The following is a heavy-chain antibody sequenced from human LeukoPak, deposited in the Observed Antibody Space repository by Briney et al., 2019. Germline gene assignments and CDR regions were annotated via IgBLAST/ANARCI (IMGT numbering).Heavy chain of an antibody. CDR1: GGSISSDY. J-gene: IGHJ6*01. Sequence: TETLSLTCTVSGGSISSDYWSWIRQPPGKGLEWIGYIYYSGSTSYNPSLKSRVTISVDTSKNQFSLRLSSVTAADTAMYYCARDVSIRDYYYGMDVWGKGPRSPSPQ. V-gene: IGHV4-59*12. D-gene: IGHD3-10*01. CDR3: ARDVSIRDYYYGMDV. CDR2: IYYSGST.